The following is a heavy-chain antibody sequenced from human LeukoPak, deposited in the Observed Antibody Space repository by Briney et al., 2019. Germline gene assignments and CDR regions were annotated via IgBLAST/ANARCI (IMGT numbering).Heavy chain of an antibody. CDR1: GYTFTSYY. J-gene: IGHJ4*02. CDR2: INPSGGST. Sequence: ASVKVSCKASGYTFTSYYTHWVRQAPGQGLEWMGIINPSGGSTSYAQKFQGRVTMTRDTSTSTVYMELSSLRSEDTAVYYCARESGEGAKNRPSDFDYWGQGTLVTVSS. V-gene: IGHV1-46*01. CDR3: ARESGEGAKNRPSDFDY. D-gene: IGHD1-26*01.